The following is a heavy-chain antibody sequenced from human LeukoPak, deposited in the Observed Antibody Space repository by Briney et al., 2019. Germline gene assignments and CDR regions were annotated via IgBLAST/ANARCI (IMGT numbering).Heavy chain of an antibody. J-gene: IGHJ6*02. D-gene: IGHD3-22*01. Sequence: GGSLRLSCAASGFTFSSYSMNWVRQAPGKGLEWVSSISSSSSYIYYADSVKGRFTISRDNAKNSLYLQMNSLRAEDTAVYYCASGGVVVIRYYYGMDVWGQGTTVTVSS. CDR1: GFTFSSYS. CDR3: ASGGVVVIRYYYGMDV. CDR2: ISSSSSYI. V-gene: IGHV3-21*01.